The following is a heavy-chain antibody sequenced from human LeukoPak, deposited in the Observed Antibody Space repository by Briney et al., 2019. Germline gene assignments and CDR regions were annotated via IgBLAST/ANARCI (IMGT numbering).Heavy chain of an antibody. Sequence: PSETLSLTSTVSGGSISSYYWSWIRQPPGKGLEWIGYIYYSGSTNYSPSLKSRVTISVDTSKNQFSLKLSSVTAADTAVYYCARQYYDILTGYSNWFDPWGQGTLVTVSS. D-gene: IGHD3-9*01. CDR3: ARQYYDILTGYSNWFDP. J-gene: IGHJ5*02. CDR2: IYYSGST. CDR1: GGSISSYY. V-gene: IGHV4-59*01.